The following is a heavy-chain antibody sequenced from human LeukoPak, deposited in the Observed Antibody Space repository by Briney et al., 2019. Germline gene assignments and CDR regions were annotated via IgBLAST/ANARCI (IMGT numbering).Heavy chain of an antibody. J-gene: IGHJ4*02. V-gene: IGHV3-23*01. CDR1: GVTFSSYA. CDR2: ISGSGGST. D-gene: IGHD5-12*01. CDR3: AKGVSAYSGYDPIDY. Sequence: PGGSLRLSCAASGVTFSSYAMSWVRQAPGKGLEWVSAISGSGGSTYYADSVKGRFTISRNNSKNTLYLQMNSLRAEDTAVYYCAKGVSAYSGYDPIDYWGQGTLVTVSS.